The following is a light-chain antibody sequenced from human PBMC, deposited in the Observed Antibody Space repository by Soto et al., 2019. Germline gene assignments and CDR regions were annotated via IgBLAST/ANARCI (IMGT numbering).Light chain of an antibody. CDR2: GAS. Sequence: EIVLTQSPGTLSLSPGEITTLSCRASQSVSSSYLTWYQQKPGQAPRLLIYGASSGATGIPDMFSGSGSGTDFTFTISRLELEDFAVYYCQQYCSSPPMYTFGQGTKLEIK. CDR3: QQYCSSPPMYT. V-gene: IGKV3-20*01. CDR1: QSVSSSY. J-gene: IGKJ2*01.